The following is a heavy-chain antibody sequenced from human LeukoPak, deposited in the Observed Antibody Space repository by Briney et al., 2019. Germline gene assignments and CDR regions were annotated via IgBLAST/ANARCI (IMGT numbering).Heavy chain of an antibody. CDR1: GGSISSYY. V-gene: IGHV4-59*01. Sequence: PSETLSLTCTVSGGSISSYYWSWIRQPPGKGLEWIGYIYNSGSTNYNPSLKSRVTISVDTSKNQFSLKLTSVTAADTAAYYCARLVSVYWYFDLWGRGTLVTVSS. CDR3: ARLVSVYWYFDL. CDR2: IYNSGST. D-gene: IGHD6-19*01. J-gene: IGHJ2*01.